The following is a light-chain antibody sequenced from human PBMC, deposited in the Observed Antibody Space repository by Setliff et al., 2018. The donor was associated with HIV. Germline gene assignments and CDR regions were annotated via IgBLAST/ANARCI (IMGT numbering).Light chain of an antibody. CDR2: QAT. CDR3: CSNTGSNTFV. J-gene: IGLJ1*01. CDR1: STDVGRYEL. Sequence: QSALTQPASVSGSPGQSITISCTGTSTDVGRYELVSWYQQHPARAPKLIIYQATRRPSGVSNRFSGSKTGNVASLTISGLQAEDEADYYCCSNTGSNTFVFGTGTKSPS. V-gene: IGLV2-23*01.